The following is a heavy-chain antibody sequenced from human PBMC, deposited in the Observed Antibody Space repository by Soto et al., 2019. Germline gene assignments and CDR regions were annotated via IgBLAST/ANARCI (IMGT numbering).Heavy chain of an antibody. D-gene: IGHD3-10*01. CDR3: ARVESLLWFGEPYFDY. J-gene: IGHJ4*02. Sequence: GGSLRLSCAASGFNVSSYGMHWVRQAPGKGLEWVAVIWYDGSNKYYADSVKGRFTISRDNSKNTLYLQMNSLRAEDTAVYCCARVESLLWFGEPYFDYWGQGTLVTVSS. CDR1: GFNVSSYG. V-gene: IGHV3-33*08. CDR2: IWYDGSNK.